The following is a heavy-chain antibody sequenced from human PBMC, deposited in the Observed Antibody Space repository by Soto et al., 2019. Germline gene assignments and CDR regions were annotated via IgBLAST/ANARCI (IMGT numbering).Heavy chain of an antibody. CDR2: INHSGST. V-gene: IGHV4-34*01. D-gene: IGHD2-2*02. J-gene: IGHJ6*03. CDR1: GGSFSGYY. Sequence: SETLSLTCAVYGGSFSGYYWSWIRQPPGKGLEWIGDINHSGSTNYNPSLKSRVTISVDTSKNQFSLKLSSVTAADTAVYYCARYTPYDPYEEGLYDYYYMDVWGKGTTVTVSS. CDR3: ARYTPYDPYEEGLYDYYYMDV.